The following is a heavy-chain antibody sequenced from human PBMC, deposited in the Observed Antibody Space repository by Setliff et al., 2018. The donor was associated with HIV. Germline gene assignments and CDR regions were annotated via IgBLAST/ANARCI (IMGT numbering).Heavy chain of an antibody. D-gene: IGHD3-9*01. CDR2: VYYSGRT. CDR3: ARGSSILTGYNWFDP. V-gene: IGHV4-31*03. CDR1: GGSISSGGYY. Sequence: SETLSLTCSVAGGSISSGGYYWSWLRQHPGKGLEWIGYVYYSGRTYYNPSLKSRLTISLDTSKNQFSLKLISVTGADTAIYYCARGSSILTGYNWFDPWGQGTRVTAPQ. J-gene: IGHJ5*02.